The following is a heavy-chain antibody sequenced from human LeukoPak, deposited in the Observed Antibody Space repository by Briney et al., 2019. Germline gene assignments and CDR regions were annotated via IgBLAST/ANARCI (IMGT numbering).Heavy chain of an antibody. CDR1: VGPISSYY. J-gene: IGHJ5*02. CDR3: ARAFTSPGGFDP. D-gene: IGHD3-16*01. CDR2: IYYSGNT. Sequence: AETLSLTCAVSVGPISSYYWSWIRQPPGEGLEWIGYIYYSGNTNYNHSHKSRVTISVDTAKSQLSVKLSSVTAADTAVYYCARAFTSPGGFDPWGQGTLVTVSS. V-gene: IGHV4-59*01.